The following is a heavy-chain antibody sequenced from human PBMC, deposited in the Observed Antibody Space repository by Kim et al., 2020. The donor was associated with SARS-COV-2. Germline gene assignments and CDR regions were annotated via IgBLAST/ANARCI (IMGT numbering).Heavy chain of an antibody. D-gene: IGHD6-13*01. J-gene: IGHJ6*02. CDR3: ARSGTIAAAGTKSYYYGMDV. CDR2: ISSSSSYT. CDR1: GFTFSDYY. Sequence: GGSLRLSCAASGFTFSDYYMSWIRQAPGKGLEWVSYISSSSSYTNYADSVKGRFTISRDNAKNSLYLQMNSLRAEDTAVYYCARSGTIAAAGTKSYYYGMDVWGPGTTVTVSS. V-gene: IGHV3-11*06.